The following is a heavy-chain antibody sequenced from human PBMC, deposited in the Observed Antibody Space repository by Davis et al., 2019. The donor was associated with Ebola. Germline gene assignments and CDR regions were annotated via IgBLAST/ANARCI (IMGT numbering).Heavy chain of an antibody. J-gene: IGHJ5*02. CDR2: IYYSGST. D-gene: IGHD3-3*01. V-gene: IGHV4-39*07. CDR3: ARADYDFWSGYYTGNWFDP. Sequence: SETLSLTCTVSGGSISSSSYYWGWIRQPPGKGLEWIGSIYYSGSTYYNPSLKSRVTISVDTSKNQFSLKLSSVTAADTAVYYCARADYDFWSGYYTGNWFDPWGQGTLVTVSS. CDR1: GGSISSSSYY.